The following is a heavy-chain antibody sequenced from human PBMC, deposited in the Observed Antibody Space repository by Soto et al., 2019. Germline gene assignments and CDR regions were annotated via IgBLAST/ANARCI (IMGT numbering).Heavy chain of an antibody. CDR3: ARPLSYCGGDCYSNAFDI. CDR1: GGSISSSIYY. CDR2: IYYSGST. D-gene: IGHD2-21*02. Sequence: SETLSRTWTVSGGSISSSIYYWVWIRQPPGKVLEWIGSIYYSGSTYYNPSLKSRVTISVDTSKNQFSLKLSSVTAADTAVYYCARPLSYCGGDCYSNAFDIWGQGTMVTVSS. V-gene: IGHV4-39*01. J-gene: IGHJ3*02.